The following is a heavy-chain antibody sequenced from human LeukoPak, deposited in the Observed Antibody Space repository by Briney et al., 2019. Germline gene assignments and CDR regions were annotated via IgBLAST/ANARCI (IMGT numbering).Heavy chain of an antibody. CDR2: INSDGSST. D-gene: IGHD6-13*01. CDR3: AREYSRWFDY. J-gene: IGHJ4*02. CDR1: GFTFSRYW. Sequence: GGSLRLSCAASGFTFSRYWMHWVRQAPGKGLVWASGINSDGSSTTYADSVKGRFTISSDNAKNTLHLQMNSLRAEDTAVYYCAREYSRWFDYWGQGTLVTVSS. V-gene: IGHV3-74*01.